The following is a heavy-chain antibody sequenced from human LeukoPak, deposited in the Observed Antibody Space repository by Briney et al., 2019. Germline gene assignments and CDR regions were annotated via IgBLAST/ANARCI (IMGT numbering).Heavy chain of an antibody. CDR3: VKGFPHYYDSSGFGAFDV. CDR1: GFTFSFYA. Sequence: GGSLRLSCSASGFTFSFYAMGWVRQAPGKGLEYVSAISSIGSNTYYADSVKGRFTISRDNSKNTLYLQMNSLRADDTAVYYCVKGFPHYYDSSGFGAFDVWGQGTIVTVSS. V-gene: IGHV3-64D*09. J-gene: IGHJ3*01. D-gene: IGHD3-22*01. CDR2: ISSIGSNT.